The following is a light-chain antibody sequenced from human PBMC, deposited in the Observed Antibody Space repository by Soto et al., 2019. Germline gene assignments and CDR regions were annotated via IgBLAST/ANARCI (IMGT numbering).Light chain of an antibody. V-gene: IGKV3-20*01. CDR3: QQYGSSPLT. Sequence: EIVLTQSPGTLSLSPGERATLSCRASQSVSSSYLAWYQQKPGQAPRLLIYGASSRATGLPDRFSGSGSGTDFTLTISRLEPEDSVVYYCQQYGSSPLTFGGGTKVEIK. CDR2: GAS. J-gene: IGKJ4*01. CDR1: QSVSSSY.